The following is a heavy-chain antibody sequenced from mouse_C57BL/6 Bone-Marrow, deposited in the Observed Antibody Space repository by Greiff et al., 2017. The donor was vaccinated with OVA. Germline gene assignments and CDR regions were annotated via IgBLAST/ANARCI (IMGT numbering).Heavy chain of an antibody. V-gene: IGHV5-4*01. Sequence: EVQLVESGGGLVKPGGSLKLSCAASGFTFSSYAMSWVRQTPEKRLEWVATISDGGSYTYYPDNVKGRFTISRDNAKNNPYLQMSHLKSEDTAMYYCATVYYGNFFAYWGQGTLVTVSA. D-gene: IGHD2-1*01. J-gene: IGHJ3*01. CDR2: ISDGGSYT. CDR3: ATVYYGNFFAY. CDR1: GFTFSSYA.